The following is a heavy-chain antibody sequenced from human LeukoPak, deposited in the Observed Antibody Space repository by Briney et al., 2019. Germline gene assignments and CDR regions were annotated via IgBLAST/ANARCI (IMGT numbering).Heavy chain of an antibody. V-gene: IGHV4-38-2*02. CDR2: IYHSGST. CDR1: GYYISSGYY. CDR3: ARAPSYRRYYYMDV. Sequence: PSETLSLTCTVSGYYISSGYYWGWIRQPPGKGLEWIGSIYHSGSTYYNPSLKSRVTISVDTSKNQFSLKLSSVTAADTAVYYCARAPSYRRYYYMDVWGKGTTVTVSS. D-gene: IGHD5-18*01. J-gene: IGHJ6*03.